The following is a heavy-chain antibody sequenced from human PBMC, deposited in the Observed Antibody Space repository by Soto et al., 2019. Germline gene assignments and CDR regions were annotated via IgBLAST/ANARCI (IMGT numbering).Heavy chain of an antibody. D-gene: IGHD5-18*01. CDR1: GDSIRSYY. Sequence: PSETLSLTCTVSGDSIRSYYWGWIRQPPGKGLEWIGYIYYSGSTNYNPSLKSRVTISVDTSKNQFSLKLSSVTAADTAVYYCAKGRGYSYGFFDYWGQGTLVTVSS. J-gene: IGHJ4*02. CDR3: AKGRGYSYGFFDY. V-gene: IGHV4-59*01. CDR2: IYYSGST.